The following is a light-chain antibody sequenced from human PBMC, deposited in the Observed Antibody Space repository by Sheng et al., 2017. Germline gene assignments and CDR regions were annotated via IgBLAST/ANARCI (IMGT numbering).Light chain of an antibody. Sequence: DIQMSQSPSSLSASVGDRVTITCRASQNINKYLNWYQQKPGKAPKLLIYTASTLHSGVPSRFSGSGSGTDFTLTISGLQPEDFATYYCQQSYSSPPLTFGGGTKVEIK. CDR1: QNINKY. CDR2: TAS. J-gene: IGKJ4*01. CDR3: QQSYSSPPLT. V-gene: IGKV1-39*01.